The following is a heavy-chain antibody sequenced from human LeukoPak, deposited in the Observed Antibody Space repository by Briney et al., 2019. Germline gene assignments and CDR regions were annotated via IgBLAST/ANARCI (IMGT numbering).Heavy chain of an antibody. Sequence: SVKVSCKASGGTFSSYAISWVRQAPGQGLEWMGGIIPIFGTANYAQKFQGRVTITADESTSTAYMELSSLRSEDTAVYYCARVDYDGTSFGYYFNYWGRGTLVTVSS. J-gene: IGHJ4*02. D-gene: IGHD3-22*01. CDR3: ARVDYDGTSFGYYFNY. CDR2: IIPIFGTA. V-gene: IGHV1-69*13. CDR1: GGTFSSYA.